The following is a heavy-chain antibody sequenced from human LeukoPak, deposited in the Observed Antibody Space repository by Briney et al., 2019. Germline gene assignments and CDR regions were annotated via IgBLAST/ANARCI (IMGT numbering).Heavy chain of an antibody. J-gene: IGHJ4*02. Sequence: GGSLRLSCAASGFTFSSYSMNWVRQAPGKGLEGVSSIISSSSYIYYADSVRGRFTISRDNSKNTLYLQMDSLRAEDTAVYYCAKGDTTWELPHDYWGQGTLVTVSS. CDR3: AKGDTTWELPHDY. D-gene: IGHD1-26*01. CDR2: IISSSSYI. V-gene: IGHV3-21*04. CDR1: GFTFSSYS.